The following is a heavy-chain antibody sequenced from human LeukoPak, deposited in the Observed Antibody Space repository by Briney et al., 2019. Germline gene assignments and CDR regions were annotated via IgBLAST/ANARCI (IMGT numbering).Heavy chain of an antibody. J-gene: IGHJ4*02. V-gene: IGHV3-23*01. Sequence: SGGSLRLSCAASGFTFSSYAMSWVRQAPGKGLEWVSAISGSGGSTYYADSVKGRFTISRDNSKNTLYLQMNSLRAEDTAVYYCAKARAFHSGSRPRYYFDYWGQGTLVTVSS. CDR1: GFTFSSYA. D-gene: IGHD3-22*01. CDR2: ISGSGGST. CDR3: AKARAFHSGSRPRYYFDY.